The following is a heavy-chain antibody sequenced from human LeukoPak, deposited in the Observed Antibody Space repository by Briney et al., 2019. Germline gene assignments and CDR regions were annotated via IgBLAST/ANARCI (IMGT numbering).Heavy chain of an antibody. D-gene: IGHD3-22*01. CDR2: IYYSGST. V-gene: IGHV4-39*07. Sequence: SETLSLTCTVSGGSISSSSYYWGWIRQPPGKGLEWIGSIYYSGSTYYNPSLKSRVTMSVDTSKNQFSLKLSSVTAADTAVYYCARESYYDSSNPDYWGQGTLVTASS. CDR1: GGSISSSSYY. J-gene: IGHJ4*02. CDR3: ARESYYDSSNPDY.